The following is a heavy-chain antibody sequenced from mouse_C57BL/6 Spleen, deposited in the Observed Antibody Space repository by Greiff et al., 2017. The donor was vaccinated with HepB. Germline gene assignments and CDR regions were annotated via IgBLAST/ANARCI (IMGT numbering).Heavy chain of an antibody. J-gene: IGHJ3*01. CDR2: IDPEDGDT. Sequence: EVQLQQSGAELVRPGASVKLSCTASGFNIKDYYMHWVKQRPEQGLEWIGRIDPEDGDTEYAPKFQGKATMTADTSSNTAYLQLSSLTSEDTAVYYCTTGTTVVARARFAYWGQGTLVTVSA. CDR3: TTGTTVVARARFAY. D-gene: IGHD1-1*01. V-gene: IGHV14-1*01. CDR1: GFNIKDYY.